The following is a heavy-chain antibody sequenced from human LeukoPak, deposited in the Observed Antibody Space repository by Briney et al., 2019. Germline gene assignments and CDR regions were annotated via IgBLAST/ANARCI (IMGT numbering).Heavy chain of an antibody. CDR3: ARGGQLWFGEFSFDI. V-gene: IGHV4-34*01. CDR1: GGSFSGYY. CDR2: INHGGST. Sequence: SETLSLTCAVYGGSFSGYYWSWIRQPPGKGLEWIGEINHGGSTNYNPSLKSRVTISVDTSKNQFSLKLSSVTAADTAVYYCARGGQLWFGEFSFDIWGQGTMVTVSS. D-gene: IGHD3-10*01. J-gene: IGHJ3*02.